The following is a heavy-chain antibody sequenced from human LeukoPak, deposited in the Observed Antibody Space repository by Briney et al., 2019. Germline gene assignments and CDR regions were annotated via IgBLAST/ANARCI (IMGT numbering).Heavy chain of an antibody. CDR2: ISSSRSYI. J-gene: IGHJ3*02. D-gene: IGHD6-19*01. Sequence: GGSLRLSCAASGFTFSSYSMNWVRQAPGKGLEWVSFISSSRSYIYYADSVKGRFTISRDNAKKSLYLQMNSLRDEDTALYYCTKAQWQLRRPAAFDIWGQGTMVTVSS. V-gene: IGHV3-21*04. CDR3: TKAQWQLRRPAAFDI. CDR1: GFTFSSYS.